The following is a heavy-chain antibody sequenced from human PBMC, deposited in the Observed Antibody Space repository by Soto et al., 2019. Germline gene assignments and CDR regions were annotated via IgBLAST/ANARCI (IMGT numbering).Heavy chain of an antibody. CDR3: AIYYDSSGYYRLLNY. CDR2: IYSGGST. J-gene: IGHJ4*02. Sequence: GGSLRLSCAASGFTVSSNYMSWVRQAPGKGLEWVSVIYSGGSTYYADSVKGRFTISRDNSKNTLYLQMNSLRAEDTAVYYCAIYYDSSGYYRLLNYWGQGNLVTVSS. CDR1: GFTVSSNY. D-gene: IGHD3-22*01. V-gene: IGHV3-66*01.